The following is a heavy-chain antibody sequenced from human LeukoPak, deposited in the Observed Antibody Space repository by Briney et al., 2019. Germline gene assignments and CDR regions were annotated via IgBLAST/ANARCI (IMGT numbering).Heavy chain of an antibody. J-gene: IGHJ3*02. Sequence: SGGSLRLSCAASGFTFSSYAMSWVRQVPGKGLEWVSAISGSGGSTYYADSVKGRFTISRDNSKNTLYLQMNSLRAEDTAVYYCAKDQGYCSSTSCYPGDHDAFDIWGQGTMVTVSS. CDR2: ISGSGGST. D-gene: IGHD2-2*01. CDR1: GFTFSSYA. V-gene: IGHV3-23*01. CDR3: AKDQGYCSSTSCYPGDHDAFDI.